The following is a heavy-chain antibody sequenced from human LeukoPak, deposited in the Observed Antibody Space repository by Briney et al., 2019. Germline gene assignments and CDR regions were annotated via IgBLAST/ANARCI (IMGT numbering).Heavy chain of an antibody. CDR1: GDSIYSTSYF. CDR3: ARGNPSLYSSGWYPFDY. V-gene: IGHV4-39*01. CDR2: IYYSGST. J-gene: IGHJ4*02. D-gene: IGHD6-19*01. Sequence: SSETLSLTCTVSGDSIYSTSYFWGWIRQPPGKGLEWIGSIYYSGSTYYNPSLKSRVTISVDTSKNQFSLKLSSVAAADTALYYCARGNPSLYSSGWYPFDYWGQGTLVTVSS.